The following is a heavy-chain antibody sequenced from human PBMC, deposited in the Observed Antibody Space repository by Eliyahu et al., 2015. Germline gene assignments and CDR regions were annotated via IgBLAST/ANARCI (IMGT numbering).Heavy chain of an antibody. Sequence: EVQLLESGGGLVQPGGSLRLSCAASGFXFRXXAMSLVRQAPGKGLEWVSGISVSGGITYYADSVKGRFTISRDNSKNTLYMQMNSLRAEDTAVYYCAKADHCSTTSCYEYFQHWGQGTLVTVSS. CDR3: AKADHCSTTSCYEYFQH. V-gene: IGHV3-23*01. D-gene: IGHD2-2*01. CDR1: GFXFRXXA. CDR2: ISVSGGIT. J-gene: IGHJ1*01.